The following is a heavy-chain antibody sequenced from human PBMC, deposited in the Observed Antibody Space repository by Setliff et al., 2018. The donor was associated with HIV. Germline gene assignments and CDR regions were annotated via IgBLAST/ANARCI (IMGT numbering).Heavy chain of an antibody. D-gene: IGHD2-15*01. Sequence: GGSLRLSCVASGFTFSSYWMSWVRQAPGKGLEWVANINQDGSEKSYVDSVKGRFTISRDNAKNSLYLQMNSLRAEDTAVYYCARDYCSGGSCVDAFDIWGQGTMVTVSS. V-gene: IGHV3-7*01. CDR2: INQDGSEK. CDR3: ARDYCSGGSCVDAFDI. CDR1: GFTFSSYW. J-gene: IGHJ3*02.